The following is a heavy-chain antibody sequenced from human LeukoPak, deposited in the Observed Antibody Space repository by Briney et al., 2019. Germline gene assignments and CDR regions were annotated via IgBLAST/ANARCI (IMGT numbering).Heavy chain of an antibody. CDR2: IIPILGIA. D-gene: IGHD1-26*01. Sequence: SVKVSCKASGGTFSSYAISWVRQAPGQGLEWMGRIIPILGIANYAQKFQGRVTVTADKSTSTAYMELSSLRSEDTAVYYCARGGAGDWTFAIWGQGTMVTVSS. CDR3: ARGGAGDWTFAI. J-gene: IGHJ3*02. CDR1: GGTFSSYA. V-gene: IGHV1-69*04.